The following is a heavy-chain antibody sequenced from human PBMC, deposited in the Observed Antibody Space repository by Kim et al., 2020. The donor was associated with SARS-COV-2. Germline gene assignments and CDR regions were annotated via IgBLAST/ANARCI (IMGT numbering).Heavy chain of an antibody. Sequence: SETLSLTCTVSGGSISSYYWSWIRQPPGKGLEWIGYIYYSGSTNYNPSLKSRVTISVDTSKNQFSLKLSSVTAADTAVYYCATFRGSGYYYDYRGQGTLVTVSS. CDR1: GGSISSYY. CDR2: IYYSGST. CDR3: ATFRGSGYYYDY. D-gene: IGHD3-22*01. V-gene: IGHV4-59*13. J-gene: IGHJ4*02.